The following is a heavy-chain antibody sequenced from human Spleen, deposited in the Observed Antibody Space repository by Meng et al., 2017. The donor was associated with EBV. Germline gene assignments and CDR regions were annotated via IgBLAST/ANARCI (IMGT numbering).Heavy chain of an antibody. D-gene: IGHD1-26*01. J-gene: IGHJ4*02. Sequence: QVQLQGAGQGLVKSSETLSLTCTVSGASVSSNTYYWSWIRQPPGKRLEWIGNIYYSGDTKYNPSLESRVTISLHASKNQFSLRLTSVTAADTAVYYCVREVRSGSYFNDYWGQGTLVTVSS. V-gene: IGHV4-61*01. CDR1: GASVSSNTYY. CDR3: VREVRSGSYFNDY. CDR2: IYYSGDT.